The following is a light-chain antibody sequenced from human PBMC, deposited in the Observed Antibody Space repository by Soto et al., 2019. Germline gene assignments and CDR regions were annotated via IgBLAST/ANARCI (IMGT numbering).Light chain of an antibody. Sequence: QSVLTQPASVSGSPGQSITISCTGTNSDVGTYNLVSWYQQHPGKAPKLMIYEGSERPSGVSNRFSGSKSGNTASLTISGLHAEDEADYYCCSYAGNSIYVFGTGTKLTVL. J-gene: IGLJ1*01. CDR2: EGS. V-gene: IGLV2-23*01. CDR3: CSYAGNSIYV. CDR1: NSDVGTYNL.